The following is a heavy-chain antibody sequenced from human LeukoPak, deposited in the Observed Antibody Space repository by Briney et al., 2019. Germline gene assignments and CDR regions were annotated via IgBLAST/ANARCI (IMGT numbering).Heavy chain of an antibody. CDR2: INPNSGGT. Sequence: ASVKVSCKASGYTFTGYYMHRVRQAPGQGLEWMGWINPNSGGTNYAQKFQGRVTMTRDTSISTAYMELSRLRSDDTAVYYCTRGIAALLDAFDIWGQGTMVTVSS. J-gene: IGHJ3*02. CDR1: GYTFTGYY. V-gene: IGHV1-2*02. CDR3: TRGIAALLDAFDI. D-gene: IGHD6-13*01.